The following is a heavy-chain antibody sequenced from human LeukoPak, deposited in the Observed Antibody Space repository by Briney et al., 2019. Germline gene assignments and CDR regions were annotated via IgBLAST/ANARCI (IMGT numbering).Heavy chain of an antibody. CDR1: GFTFSNYG. CDR2: INPDGSTT. D-gene: IGHD2-2*01. V-gene: IGHV3-74*01. Sequence: GRSLRLSCAASGFTFSNYGMHWVRQAPGKGLVWVSRINPDGSTTTYADSVEGRFTISRDNAKNTLYLQMSSLRAEDTAVYYCARVGVGMYHFDHWGQGTLVTVSS. CDR3: ARVGVGMYHFDH. J-gene: IGHJ4*02.